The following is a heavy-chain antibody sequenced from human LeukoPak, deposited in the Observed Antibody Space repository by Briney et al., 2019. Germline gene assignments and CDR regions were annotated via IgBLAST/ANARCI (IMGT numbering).Heavy chain of an antibody. CDR2: IYYSGST. J-gene: IGHJ5*02. CDR3: ARHEYSGSYYGLSWFDP. V-gene: IGHV4-39*01. CDR1: GVSISSSGYS. D-gene: IGHD1-26*01. Sequence: KPSETLSLTCPVSGVSISSSGYSWGWIRQPPGKGLVWIASIYYSGSTYYNPSLKSRVTISVDTSKNQLSLRLSSLTAADTAVYYCARHEYSGSYYGLSWFDPWGQGTLVTVSS.